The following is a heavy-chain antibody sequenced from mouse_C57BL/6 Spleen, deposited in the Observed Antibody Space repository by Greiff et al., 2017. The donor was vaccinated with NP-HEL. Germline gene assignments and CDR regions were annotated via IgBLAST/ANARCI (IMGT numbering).Heavy chain of an antibody. CDR2: ISSGGAYI. Sequence: DVQLVESGEGLVKPGGSLKLSCAASGFTFSSYAMSWVRPTPEKRLAWVAYISSGGAYIYYADTVKGRFTISRDNARNTLYLQMSSLKSEDTAMYYCTRDQDGYPAWLAYWGQGTLVTVAA. J-gene: IGHJ3*01. D-gene: IGHD2-3*01. CDR1: GFTFSSYA. CDR3: TRDQDGYPAWLAY. V-gene: IGHV5-9-1*02.